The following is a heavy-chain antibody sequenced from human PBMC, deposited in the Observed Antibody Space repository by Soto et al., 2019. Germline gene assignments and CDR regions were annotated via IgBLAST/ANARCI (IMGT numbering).Heavy chain of an antibody. V-gene: IGHV3-21*01. CDR3: ARYSGTYRDY. Sequence: EVQLVESGGGLVKPGASLRLSCAASGFTFSRYNMNWVRQAPGKGLEWVSSIADSSGYIFYADSVKGRFTISRDNAKNSLYLQMNSLRVEDTAVYYCARYSGTYRDYWGQGTLVTVSS. D-gene: IGHD1-26*01. CDR1: GFTFSRYN. CDR2: IADSSGYI. J-gene: IGHJ4*02.